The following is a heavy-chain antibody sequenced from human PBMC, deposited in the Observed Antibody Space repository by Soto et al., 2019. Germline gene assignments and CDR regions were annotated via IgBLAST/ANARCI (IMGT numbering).Heavy chain of an antibody. CDR3: ARGGDTTKVDS. CDR2: TSNSGST. D-gene: IGHD3-16*01. CDR1: GGSITSSGYF. V-gene: IGHV4-31*03. Sequence: QVQLQESGPGLVKPSQTLSLTCTVSGGSITSSGYFWSWIRQHPGEGPEWIGFTSNSGSTSYNPSLKSRVTISVDTSSNQFSLILKSVTAADTAVYYCARGGDTTKVDSWGQGTLVTVSP. J-gene: IGHJ4*02.